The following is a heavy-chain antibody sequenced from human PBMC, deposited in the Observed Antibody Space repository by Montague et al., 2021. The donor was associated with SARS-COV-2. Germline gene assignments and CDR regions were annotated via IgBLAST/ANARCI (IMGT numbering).Heavy chain of an antibody. CDR3: SRAAPWSFSDILTGYYYYCGMDD. CDR1: GGSISSGGYY. V-gene: IGHV4-31*03. Sequence: TLSLTCTVSGGSISSGGYYWSWIRQHPGKGLEWIGYIYYSGSTYSNPSLKSRVTISVDTSKNQFSLKLSSVTAADTAVYYCSRAAPWSFSDILTGYYYYCGMDDWGQGTTVTVSS. D-gene: IGHD3-9*01. J-gene: IGHJ6*02. CDR2: IYYSGST.